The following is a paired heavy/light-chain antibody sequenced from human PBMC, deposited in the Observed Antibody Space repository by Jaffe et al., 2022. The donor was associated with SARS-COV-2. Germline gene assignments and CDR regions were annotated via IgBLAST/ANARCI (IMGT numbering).Heavy chain of an antibody. V-gene: IGHV4-61*02. CDR2: VHTSGST. D-gene: IGHD3-10*01. CDR1: GGSISSGSFY. Sequence: QVQLQESGPGLVKPSQTLSLTCTVSGGSISSGSFYWSWIRQPAGKGLEWIGRVHTSGSTNFNPSLKSRVTISLDTSNNQFSLRLSSVTAADTAVYYCARGTYYYTSGSHDYWGQGTLVTVSS. CDR3: ARGTYYYTSGSHDY. J-gene: IGHJ4*02.
Light chain of an antibody. CDR3: QQYGTSPV. CDR2: GAS. CDR1: QSVSSNF. V-gene: IGKV3-20*01. J-gene: IGKJ5*01. Sequence: EIVLTQSPGTLSLSPGERATLSCRASQSVSSNFLAWYQQDPGQAPRLLMYGASSRATGIPDRFSGSGSGTDFTLTISRLEPEDFAVYYCQQYGTSPVFGQGTRLEIK.